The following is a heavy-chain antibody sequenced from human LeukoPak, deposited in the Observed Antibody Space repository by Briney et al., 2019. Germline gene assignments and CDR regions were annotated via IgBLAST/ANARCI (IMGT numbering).Heavy chain of an antibody. Sequence: ASVKVSCKASGGTFSSYAISWVRQAPGQGLEWMGRIIPILGIANYAQKFQGRVTTTADKSTSTAYMELSSLRSEDTAVYYCAREDVDIVATRGLFDYWGQGTLVTVSS. V-gene: IGHV1-69*04. CDR3: AREDVDIVATRGLFDY. D-gene: IGHD5-12*01. CDR1: GGTFSSYA. J-gene: IGHJ4*02. CDR2: IIPILGIA.